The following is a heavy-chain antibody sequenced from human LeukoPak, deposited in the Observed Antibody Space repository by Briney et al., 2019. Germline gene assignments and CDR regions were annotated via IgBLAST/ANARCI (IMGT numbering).Heavy chain of an antibody. Sequence: GGSVRLLCAASGFIFSRYAMSWVRQAVGKGLEWVSAVSGSGGSTYYADSVKGRFNISRDNTKNTLYLQMNSLRAEDTAVYYCAKDQRGEMSSTTRPGQDYWGQGTLVTVSS. CDR2: VSGSGGST. J-gene: IGHJ4*02. CDR3: AKDQRGEMSSTTRPGQDY. V-gene: IGHV3-23*01. D-gene: IGHD2-2*01. CDR1: GFIFSRYA.